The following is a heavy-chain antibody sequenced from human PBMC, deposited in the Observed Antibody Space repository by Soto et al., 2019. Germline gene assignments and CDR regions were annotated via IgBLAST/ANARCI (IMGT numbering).Heavy chain of an antibody. Sequence: GGSLRLSCAASGFTFSSYAMSWVRQAPGKGLEWVSAISGSGGSTYYADSVKGRFTISRDNSKNTLYLQMNSLRAEDTAVYYCAKAVRDSSWYTVFDYWGQGTLVTVSS. CDR1: GFTFSSYA. CDR3: AKAVRDSSWYTVFDY. CDR2: ISGSGGST. V-gene: IGHV3-23*01. D-gene: IGHD6-13*01. J-gene: IGHJ4*02.